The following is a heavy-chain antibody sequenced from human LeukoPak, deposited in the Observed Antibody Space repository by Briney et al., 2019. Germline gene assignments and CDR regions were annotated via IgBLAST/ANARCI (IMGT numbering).Heavy chain of an antibody. V-gene: IGHV3-74*01. CDR3: TRTTTTADWYCDL. CDR1: GFTFSNYW. D-gene: IGHD1-1*01. CDR2: INSDGSST. J-gene: IGHJ2*01. Sequence: GGSLRLSCAVPGFTFSNYWMYWVRQAPGKRLVWVARINSDGSSTTYADSVEGRFTISRDNTKSMLHLQMHSLRVDDSAVYFCTRTTTTADWYCDLWGRGTLVTVSS.